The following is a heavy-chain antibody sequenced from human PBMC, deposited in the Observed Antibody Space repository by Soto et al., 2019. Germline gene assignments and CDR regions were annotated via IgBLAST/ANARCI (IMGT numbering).Heavy chain of an antibody. V-gene: IGHV1-18*01. CDR2: ISPYNGKT. D-gene: IGHD6-13*01. J-gene: IGHJ4*02. CDR1: GYTFISYG. Sequence: QVQLVQSGAEVKKTGASVEVSCKASGYTFISYGISWVRQAPGQGLEWMGWISPYNGKTNYAQTFQGRATMTEDTSTSRACRALRSLRSDDTVVYYCAGAGFSTSWLGILATGAHGVEIAFWGQGTLVTVSS. CDR3: AGAGFSTSWLGILATGAHGVEIAF.